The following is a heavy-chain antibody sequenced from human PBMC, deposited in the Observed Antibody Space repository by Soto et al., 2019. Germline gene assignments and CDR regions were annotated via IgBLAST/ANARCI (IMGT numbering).Heavy chain of an antibody. Sequence: QVQLQESGPGLVKPSETLSLTCTVSGVSIRSYYWTWIRQPPGKGLEWIGYITYNGATNYNPSLESRVTISVHTSKNQFSLKLRSVTAADTGIYYCARVDGGYYGASYVDYWGQGTLVTVSS. CDR1: GVSIRSYY. D-gene: IGHD1-26*01. CDR3: ARVDGGYYGASYVDY. CDR2: ITYNGAT. V-gene: IGHV4-59*01. J-gene: IGHJ4*02.